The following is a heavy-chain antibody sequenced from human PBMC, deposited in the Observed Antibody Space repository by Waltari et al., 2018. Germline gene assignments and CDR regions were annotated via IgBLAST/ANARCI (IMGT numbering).Heavy chain of an antibody. Sequence: QVQLQQWGAGLLKPSETLSLTCAVYGGSFSGYYWRWIRQPPGKGLEWIGEMNHSGSTNYNPSRKRRVTISVDTSKNQISLKLSSVTAADTAVYYCARVSRGYYYGMDVWGQGTTVTVSS. CDR3: ARVSRGYYYGMDV. CDR2: MNHSGST. J-gene: IGHJ6*02. V-gene: IGHV4-34*01. CDR1: GGSFSGYY.